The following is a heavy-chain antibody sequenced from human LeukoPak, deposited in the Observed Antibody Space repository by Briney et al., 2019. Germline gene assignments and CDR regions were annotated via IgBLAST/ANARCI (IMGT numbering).Heavy chain of an antibody. Sequence: ASVKVSCKASGYTFTSYGISWVRQAPGQGLEWMGWINPNSGGTNYAQKFQGRVTMTRDTSISTAYMELSRLRSDDTAVYYCAISMVRGVNGYYYYYYMDVWGKGTTVTISS. J-gene: IGHJ6*03. CDR3: AISMVRGVNGYYYYYYMDV. CDR2: INPNSGGT. V-gene: IGHV1-2*02. D-gene: IGHD3-10*01. CDR1: GYTFTSYG.